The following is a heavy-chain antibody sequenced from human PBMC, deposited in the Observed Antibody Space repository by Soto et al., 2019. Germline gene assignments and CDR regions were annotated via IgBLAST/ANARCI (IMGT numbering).Heavy chain of an antibody. CDR3: ARDVGV. Sequence: EVQLVESGGDLVPPGGSLRLSCAASGITVNNNYMSWVRQAPGKGLEWVSVIYSGGSTGYADSVKGRFTISRDNPKNTVYLQMNGLRAEDTAVYYCARDVGVWGRGTTVTVSS. CDR2: IYSGGST. J-gene: IGHJ6*04. CDR1: GITVNNNY. V-gene: IGHV3-66*01.